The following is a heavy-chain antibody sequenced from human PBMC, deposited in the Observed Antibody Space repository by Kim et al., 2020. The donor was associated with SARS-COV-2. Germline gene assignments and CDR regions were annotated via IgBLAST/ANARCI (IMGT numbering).Heavy chain of an antibody. CDR2: ISSSGSTI. Sequence: GGSLRLSCAASGFTFSSYEMNWVRQAPGKGLEWVSYISSSGSTIYYAGSVKGRFTISRDNAKNSLYLQMNSLRAEDTAVYYCARDQWIQYTRIRYIDAFDIWGQGTMVTVSS. V-gene: IGHV3-48*03. J-gene: IGHJ3*02. D-gene: IGHD5-18*01. CDR3: ARDQWIQYTRIRYIDAFDI. CDR1: GFTFSSYE.